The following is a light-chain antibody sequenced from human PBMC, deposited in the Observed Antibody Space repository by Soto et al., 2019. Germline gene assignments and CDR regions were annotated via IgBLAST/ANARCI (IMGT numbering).Light chain of an antibody. V-gene: IGLV1-40*01. CDR2: GNT. J-gene: IGLJ2*01. Sequence: QSVLTQPPSVSGAPGQRVTISCTGGSSNIGAGYDVHWYQQLPGRAPKLLISGNTNRPSGVPDRFSGSKSGTSASVVITGLQAEDEADYFCQSYDNTLGVVFGGGTKLT. CDR1: SSNIGAGYD. CDR3: QSYDNTLGVV.